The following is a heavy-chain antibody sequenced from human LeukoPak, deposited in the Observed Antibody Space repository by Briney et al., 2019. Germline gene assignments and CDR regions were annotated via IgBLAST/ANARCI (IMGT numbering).Heavy chain of an antibody. J-gene: IGHJ3*02. V-gene: IGHV3-20*01. CDR2: INWNGGST. CDR3: ARVNYDILTGYEGAFDI. Sequence: GGSLRLSCAASGFTFDDYGMSWVRQAPGKGLEWVSGINWNGGSTGYADSVKGRFTISRDNAKNSLYLQMNSLRAEDTALYHCARVNYDILTGYEGAFDIWGQGTMVTVSS. CDR1: GFTFDDYG. D-gene: IGHD3-9*01.